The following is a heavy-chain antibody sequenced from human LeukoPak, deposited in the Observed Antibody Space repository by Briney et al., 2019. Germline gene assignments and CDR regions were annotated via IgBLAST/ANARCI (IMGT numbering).Heavy chain of an antibody. J-gene: IGHJ6*03. D-gene: IGHD5-12*01. V-gene: IGHV1-69*06. CDR2: IIPIFGTA. CDR1: GGTFSSYA. Sequence: GASVKVSCKASGGTFSSYAISWVRQAPGQGLEWMGGIIPIFGTANYAQKFRGRVTITADKYTSTAYMELSSLRSEDTAVYYCARVQSGYNQRYFYYYMDVWGKGTTVTVSS. CDR3: ARVQSGYNQRYFYYYMDV.